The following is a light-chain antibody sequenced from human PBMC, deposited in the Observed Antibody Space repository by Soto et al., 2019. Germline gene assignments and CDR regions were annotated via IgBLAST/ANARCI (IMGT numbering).Light chain of an antibody. CDR2: ANN. J-gene: IGLJ1*01. V-gene: IGLV1-40*01. Sequence: SVLAQPPSVSVAPGQRVSISCTGSSSNIGAGYDVHWYQHLPGTAPKLLIYANNNRPSGVPDRFSGSKSGTSASLAITGLQAEDEADYYCQSYDSSRSPLYVFGTGTKATVL. CDR1: SSNIGAGYD. CDR3: QSYDSSRSPLYV.